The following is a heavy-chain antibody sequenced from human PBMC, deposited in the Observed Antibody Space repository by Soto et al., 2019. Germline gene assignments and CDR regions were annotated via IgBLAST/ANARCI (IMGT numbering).Heavy chain of an antibody. CDR1: GYTFTSYA. CDR2: INAGNGNT. CDR3: ARVEPVIAVAGYDY. D-gene: IGHD6-19*01. V-gene: IGHV1-3*01. J-gene: IGHJ4*01. Sequence: ASVKVSCKASGYTFTSYAMHWARQAPGQRLEWMGWINAGNGNTKYSQKFQGRVTITRDTSASTAYMELSSLRSEDTAVYYCARVEPVIAVAGYDYWGHGTLVTVSS.